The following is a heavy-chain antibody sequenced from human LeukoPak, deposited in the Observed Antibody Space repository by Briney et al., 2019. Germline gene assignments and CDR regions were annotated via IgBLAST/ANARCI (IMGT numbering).Heavy chain of an antibody. CDR1: GYTFTSYY. D-gene: IGHD2-2*01. J-gene: IGHJ4*02. Sequence: ASVKVSCKASGYTFTSYYMHWVRQAPGQGLEWMGIINPSGGSTSYAQKFQGRVTMTRDTSTSTVYMELSSLRAEDTAVYYCAKEASGRYCSSTSCFYKDYWGQGTLVTVSS. CDR3: AKEASGRYCSSTSCFYKDY. V-gene: IGHV1-46*01. CDR2: INPSGGST.